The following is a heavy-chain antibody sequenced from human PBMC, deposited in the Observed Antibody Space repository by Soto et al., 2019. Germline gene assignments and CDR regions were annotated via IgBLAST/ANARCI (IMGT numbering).Heavy chain of an antibody. CDR2: MNPNSGNT. CDR1: GYTFTSYD. CDR3: ARGSGNYAVDAFDT. D-gene: IGHD1-7*01. Sequence: QVQLVQSGAEVKKPGASVKVSCKASGYTFTSYDINWVRQATGQGLEWMGWMNPNSGNTGYAQKFQGRVTMTRNTSISTANMELSSMRSEDTAVYYCARGSGNYAVDAFDTWGQGTMVTVSS. J-gene: IGHJ3*02. V-gene: IGHV1-8*01.